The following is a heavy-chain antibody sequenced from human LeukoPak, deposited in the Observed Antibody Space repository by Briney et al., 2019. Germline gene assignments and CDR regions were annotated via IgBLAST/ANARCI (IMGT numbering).Heavy chain of an antibody. CDR1: GGSISSGGYY. CDR3: ARALYSSSWYLIYFDY. J-gene: IGHJ4*02. V-gene: IGHV4-30-2*01. CDR2: IYHSGST. Sequence: PSETLSLTCTVSGGSISSGGYYWSWIRQPPGKGLEWIGYIYHSGSTYYNPSLKSRVTISVDRSKNQFSLKLSSVTAADTAVYYCARALYSSSWYLIYFDYWGQGTLVTVSS. D-gene: IGHD6-13*01.